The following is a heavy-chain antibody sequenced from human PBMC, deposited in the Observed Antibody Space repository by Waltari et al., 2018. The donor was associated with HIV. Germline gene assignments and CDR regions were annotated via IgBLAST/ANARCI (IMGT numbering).Heavy chain of an antibody. D-gene: IGHD2-8*01. CDR1: GFTFTSNS. Sequence: EVQLVESGGGLVQPGGCRGISWAASGFTFTSNSMFCVLKCTGKGLELIADISSSSDNIYYADSVKGRFTISRDQGKNSVFLQMNSLRDEDTAVYHCARWYCTNNSCRGLDYWGQGTPVTVSS. CDR2: ISSSSDNI. CDR3: ARWYCTNNSCRGLDY. V-gene: IGHV3-48*02. J-gene: IGHJ4*02.